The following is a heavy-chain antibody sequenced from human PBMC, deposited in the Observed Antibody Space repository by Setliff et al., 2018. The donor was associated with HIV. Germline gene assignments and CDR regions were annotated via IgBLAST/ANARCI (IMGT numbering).Heavy chain of an antibody. V-gene: IGHV4-59*01. CDR3: ARVQGKFWFDP. CDR1: GGSISSYY. D-gene: IGHD4-4*01. Sequence: SETLSLTCTVSGGSISSYYWSWIRQPPGKGLEWIGYIYYSGSTNYNPSLKSRVTISVDTSKNQFSLKLSSVAAADTAVYYCARVQGKFWFDPWGQGTLGTVSS. CDR2: IYYSGST. J-gene: IGHJ5*02.